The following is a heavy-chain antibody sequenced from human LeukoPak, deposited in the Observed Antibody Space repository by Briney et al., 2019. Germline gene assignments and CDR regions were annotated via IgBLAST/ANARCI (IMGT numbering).Heavy chain of an antibody. D-gene: IGHD5-24*01. CDR3: ATEFYSNGYNF. Sequence: TGGSLRLSCPGSGFTFCSAWMTWVRQIPGKGLEWVGHIKSRTDGGTTYYAAPVKGRFTISRDDTKNTVYLQMNSLKTEDSALYFCATEFYSNGYNFWGQGTLVIVSS. J-gene: IGHJ4*02. CDR1: GFTFCSAW. V-gene: IGHV3-15*01. CDR2: IKSRTDGGTT.